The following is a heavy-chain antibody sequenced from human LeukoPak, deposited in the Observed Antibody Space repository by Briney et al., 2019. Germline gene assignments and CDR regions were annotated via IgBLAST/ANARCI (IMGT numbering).Heavy chain of an antibody. J-gene: IGHJ4*02. V-gene: IGHV4-31*03. Sequence: SETLSLTCTVSGGSISSGGYYWSWIRQHPGKGLEWIGYIYCSGSTYYNPSLKSRVTISVDTSKNQFSLKLSSVTAADTAVYYCARYGLGGTSYYFDYWGQGTLVTVSS. D-gene: IGHD3/OR15-3a*01. CDR1: GGSISSGGYY. CDR2: IYCSGST. CDR3: ARYGLGGTSYYFDY.